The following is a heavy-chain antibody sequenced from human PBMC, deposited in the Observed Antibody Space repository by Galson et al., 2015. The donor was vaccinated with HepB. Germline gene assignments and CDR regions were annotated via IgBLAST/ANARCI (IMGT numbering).Heavy chain of an antibody. Sequence: SVKVSCKASGYTFTSYGISWVRQAPGQGLEWMGWISAYNGNTNYAQKLQGRVTMTTDTSTSTAYMELRSLRSDDTAVYYCARVDTYYYDSSGYYFDYWGQGTLVTVSS. V-gene: IGHV1-18*01. CDR3: ARVDTYYYDSSGYYFDY. CDR2: ISAYNGNT. CDR1: GYTFTSYG. D-gene: IGHD3-22*01. J-gene: IGHJ4*02.